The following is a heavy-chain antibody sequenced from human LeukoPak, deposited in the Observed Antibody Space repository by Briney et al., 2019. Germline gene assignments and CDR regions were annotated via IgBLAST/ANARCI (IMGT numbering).Heavy chain of an antibody. D-gene: IGHD4-17*01. Sequence: KPSETLSLTCTVSGGSISSYYWSWIRQPPGKGLEWIGYIYYSGSTNYNPSLKSQVTISVDTSKNQFSLKLSSVTAADTAVYYCARGDDYVGFDPWGQGTLVTVSS. CDR3: ARGDDYVGFDP. CDR1: GGSISSYY. CDR2: IYYSGST. J-gene: IGHJ5*02. V-gene: IGHV4-59*01.